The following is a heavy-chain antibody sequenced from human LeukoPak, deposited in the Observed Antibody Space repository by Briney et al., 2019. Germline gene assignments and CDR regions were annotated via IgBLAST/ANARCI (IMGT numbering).Heavy chain of an antibody. J-gene: IGHJ4*02. Sequence: PGRSLRLSCAASGFTFSSYAMHWVRQAPGKGLEWVAVISYDGSNKFYADSVKGRFTISRGNSKNTLYLQMNSLRAEDTAVYYCARTVAIYCSGGSCYSGYFDYWXQGTLVTVSS. V-gene: IGHV3-30-3*01. CDR3: ARTVAIYCSGGSCYSGYFDY. D-gene: IGHD2-15*01. CDR2: ISYDGSNK. CDR1: GFTFSSYA.